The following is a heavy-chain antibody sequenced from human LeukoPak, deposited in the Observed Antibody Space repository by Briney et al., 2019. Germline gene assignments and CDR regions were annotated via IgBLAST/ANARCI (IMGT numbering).Heavy chain of an antibody. CDR2: INPNSGGT. V-gene: IGHV1-2*02. CDR1: GYTFTGYY. Sequence: ASVKVSCKASGYTFTGYYMHWVRQAPGQGLEWMGWINPNSGGTNYALKFQGRVTMTRDTSISTAYMELSRLRSDDTAVYYCARDHGSGWPYPNYWGQGTLVTVSS. J-gene: IGHJ4*02. D-gene: IGHD6-19*01. CDR3: ARDHGSGWPYPNY.